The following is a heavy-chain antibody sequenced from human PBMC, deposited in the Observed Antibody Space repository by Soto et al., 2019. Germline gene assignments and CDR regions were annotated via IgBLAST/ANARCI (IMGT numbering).Heavy chain of an antibody. Sequence: PSETLSLTCTVSGGSISSYYWSWIRQPPGRGLEWIASIYYSGTSNYNPSLKSRVTISLDTSKNQFSLRLSSVTAADTAVYYCARLLYSSGWYFDYWGQGTLVTVSS. J-gene: IGHJ4*02. D-gene: IGHD6-19*01. CDR2: IYYSGTS. CDR1: GGSISSYY. V-gene: IGHV4-59*08. CDR3: ARLLYSSGWYFDY.